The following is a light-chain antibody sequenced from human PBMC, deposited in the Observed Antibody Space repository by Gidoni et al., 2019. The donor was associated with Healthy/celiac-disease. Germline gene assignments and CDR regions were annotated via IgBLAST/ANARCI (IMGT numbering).Light chain of an antibody. Sequence: QSALTQPASVSGYPGQSLTISCTGTSSDVGGYNYVSWYQQHPGKAPKLMIYDVSNRPSGVSNRFSGSKSGNTASLTISGLQAEDEADYYCSSYTSSSTVVFGGGTQLTVL. CDR2: DVS. V-gene: IGLV2-14*03. CDR3: SSYTSSSTVV. CDR1: SSDVGGYNY. J-gene: IGLJ2*01.